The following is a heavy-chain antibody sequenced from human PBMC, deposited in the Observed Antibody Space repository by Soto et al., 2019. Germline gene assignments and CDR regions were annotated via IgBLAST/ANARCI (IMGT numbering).Heavy chain of an antibody. CDR3: ASFLVGATARNDFDS. Sequence: LQLQESGPGVVKPSETLSLACSVSGGSIRSNDYFWGWVRQPPGKGLEWIASIYSNGGTYDSPSLKSRATVSIDTSKNQFFLTERSATAADTAVYYCASFLVGATARNDFDSWGQGTLVTISS. J-gene: IGHJ4*02. D-gene: IGHD2-8*02. CDR2: IYSNGGT. CDR1: GGSIRSNDYF. V-gene: IGHV4-39*01.